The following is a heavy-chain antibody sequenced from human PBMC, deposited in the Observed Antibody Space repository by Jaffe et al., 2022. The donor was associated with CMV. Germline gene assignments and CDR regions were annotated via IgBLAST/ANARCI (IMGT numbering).Heavy chain of an antibody. CDR3: ARLLRGPWNFDL. J-gene: IGHJ2*01. D-gene: IGHD2-15*01. V-gene: IGHV3-7*03. CDR2: IFKDGSQI. CDR1: GFTFRDHW. Sequence: EVLLVESGGGLVQPGGSLRLSCEASGFTFRDHWMSWVRQAPGKGLEWVAYIFKDGSQINYVDSVKGRFTISRDNSKNSLYLEMSSLRADDTAVYHCARLLRGPWNFDLWGRGTLVTVSS.